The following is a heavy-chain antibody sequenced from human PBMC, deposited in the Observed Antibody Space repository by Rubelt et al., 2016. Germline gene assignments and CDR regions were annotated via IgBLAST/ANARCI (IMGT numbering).Heavy chain of an antibody. J-gene: IGHJ6*02. Sequence: VKKPGASVKVSCKASGYTFTSYYMHWVRQAPGQGLEWMGIINPSGGSTSYAQKFQGRVTMTRDTSTSTAYMELSSLRSEDTAVYYCARVLICSGGSCYSWGMDVWGQGTTVTVSS. CDR1: GYTFTSYY. D-gene: IGHD2-15*01. V-gene: IGHV1-46*01. CDR2: INPSGGST. CDR3: ARVLICSGGSCYSWGMDV.